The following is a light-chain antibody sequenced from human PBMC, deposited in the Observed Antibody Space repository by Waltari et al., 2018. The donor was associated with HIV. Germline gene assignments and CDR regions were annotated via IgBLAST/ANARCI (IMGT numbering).Light chain of an antibody. CDR2: DVN. CDR1: ARDIGRYNY. J-gene: IGLJ1*01. Sequence: QSALSQPASVSASPGQSVALSCSGSARDIGRYNYVSWYQQHPDKTPRLILFDVNNRPSGISDRFSGSKSGTTASLTISTVETDDEADYYCASYTVNSTGVFGSGTKLIVL. V-gene: IGLV2-14*03. CDR3: ASYTVNSTGV.